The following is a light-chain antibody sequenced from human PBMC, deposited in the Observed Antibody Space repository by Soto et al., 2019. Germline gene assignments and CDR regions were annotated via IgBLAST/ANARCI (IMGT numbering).Light chain of an antibody. Sequence: EIGITQAPATLSVSRGERATLSCRARQTISSNLAWYQPKSGQAPRLLIYDASTRATDVPARFSGSGSGTEFTITMSRLQSDDFAIYYGQHNNNWPPHTFGGGTKVEIK. CDR2: DAS. J-gene: IGKJ4*01. CDR3: QHNNNWPPHT. V-gene: IGKV3-15*01. CDR1: QTISSN.